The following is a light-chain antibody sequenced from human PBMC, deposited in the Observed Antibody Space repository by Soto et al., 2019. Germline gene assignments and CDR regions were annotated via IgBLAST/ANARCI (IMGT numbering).Light chain of an antibody. J-gene: IGLJ1*01. V-gene: IGLV1-40*01. CDR2: GNS. Sequence: QSVLTQPPSVSGAPGERVTISCTGSSSNIVAGYDVHWYQQLPGTAPKLLIYGNSNRPSGVPDRFSGSKSGTSASLAITGLQAEDEADYYCQSYHSSLSVFYVFGAGTKVTV. CDR1: SSNIVAGYD. CDR3: QSYHSSLSVFYV.